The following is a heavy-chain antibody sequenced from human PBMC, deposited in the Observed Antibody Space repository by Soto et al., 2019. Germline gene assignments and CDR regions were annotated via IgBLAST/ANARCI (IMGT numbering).Heavy chain of an antibody. Sequence: GGSLRRSCAASGFTFSSYAMSWVRQAPGKGLEWVSTISGSSIRTYYADSVKGRFTISRDNSKNTLDLQMNNLRVEDTAIYYCAKDHAREQFVRGENWFDSWGQGT. CDR1: GFTFSSYA. V-gene: IGHV3-23*01. D-gene: IGHD3-10*01. J-gene: IGHJ5*01. CDR3: AKDHAREQFVRGENWFDS. CDR2: ISGSSIRT.